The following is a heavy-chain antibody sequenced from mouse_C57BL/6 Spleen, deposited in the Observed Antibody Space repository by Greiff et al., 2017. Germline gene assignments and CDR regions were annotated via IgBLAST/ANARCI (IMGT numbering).Heavy chain of an antibody. CDR1: GYSFTSYY. D-gene: IGHD1-1*02. V-gene: IGHV1-66*01. J-gene: IGHJ2*01. CDR3: ARWGGGGAFDY. CDR2: IYPGSGNT. Sequence: VKLQESGPELVKPGASVKISCKASGYSFTSYYIHWVKQRPGQGLEWIGWIYPGSGNTKYNEKFKGKATLTADTSSSTAYMQLSSLTSEDSAVYYCARWGGGGAFDYWGQGTTLTVSS.